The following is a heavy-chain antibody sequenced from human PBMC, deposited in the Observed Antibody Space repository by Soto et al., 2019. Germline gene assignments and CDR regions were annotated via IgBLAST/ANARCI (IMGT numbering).Heavy chain of an antibody. D-gene: IGHD5-18*01. V-gene: IGHV3-23*01. CDR2: ISGSGGST. CDR1: VFTFSSYA. Sequence: VGSLRLSCASSVFTFSSYAMSCVRHSPGKWLEWVSAISGSGGSTYYADSVKGRFTISRDNSKNTLYLQMNSLRAEDTAVYYCAKVPGLAMAYYYYYGMDVLGQRTSVNVS. CDR3: AKVPGLAMAYYYYYGMDV. J-gene: IGHJ6*01.